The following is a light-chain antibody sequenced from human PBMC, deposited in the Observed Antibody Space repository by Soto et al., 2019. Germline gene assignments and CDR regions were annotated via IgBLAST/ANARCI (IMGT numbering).Light chain of an antibody. V-gene: IGKV3-20*01. J-gene: IGKJ1*01. CDR1: QSVSSNF. CDR3: QQYDSSPVT. Sequence: EIVLTQSPGTLSLSRGERATLSCRASQSVSSNFLAWYQQKPGQAPRLLIYGASSRATGIPDRFSGSGSGTDFTLTISRLEPEDFAVYYCQQYDSSPVTFGQGTMVEIK. CDR2: GAS.